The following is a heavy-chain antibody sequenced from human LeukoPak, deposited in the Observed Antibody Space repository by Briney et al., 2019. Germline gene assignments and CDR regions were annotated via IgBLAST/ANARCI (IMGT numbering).Heavy chain of an antibody. Sequence: SSVKVSCKASGGTFNSYAISWVRQAPGQGLEWMGGIIPIFGTANYAQKFQGRVTITTDESTSTAYMELSSLRSEERAVYYCARASRDGYQMRGWAFDIWGQGTMVTVSS. V-gene: IGHV1-69*05. D-gene: IGHD5-24*01. CDR3: ARASRDGYQMRGWAFDI. CDR2: IIPIFGTA. CDR1: GGTFNSYA. J-gene: IGHJ3*02.